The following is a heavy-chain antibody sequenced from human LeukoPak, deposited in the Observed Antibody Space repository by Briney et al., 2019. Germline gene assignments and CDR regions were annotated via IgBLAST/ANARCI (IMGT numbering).Heavy chain of an antibody. CDR2: INDRGQT. CDR1: GGSFSGYH. Sequence: KASETLSLTCAVHGGSFSGYHWNWIRQSPGKGLEWIGEINDRGQTNYNPSLESRLTISVDTSKKQFSLKLNSVPAADTAVYYCARDPTTVVTTPYYFAFWGQGTMVTVSS. CDR3: ARDPTTVVTTPYYFAF. J-gene: IGHJ4*02. D-gene: IGHD4-23*01. V-gene: IGHV4-34*01.